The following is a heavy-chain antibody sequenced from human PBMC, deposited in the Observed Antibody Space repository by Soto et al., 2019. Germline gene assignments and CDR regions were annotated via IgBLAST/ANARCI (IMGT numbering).Heavy chain of an antibody. J-gene: IGHJ3*02. CDR3: AHPRGYGVFDAYDI. D-gene: IGHD4-17*01. CDR1: GFTFSTYA. V-gene: IGHV3-23*01. Sequence: PGGSLRLSCAASGFTFSTYAMSWVRQAPGKGLEWVSALSASGGSTYYADSVKGRFTISRDNSMNALYLQMNSLRIEDTAVYYCAHPRGYGVFDAYDIWGQGTIVTVSS. CDR2: LSASGGST.